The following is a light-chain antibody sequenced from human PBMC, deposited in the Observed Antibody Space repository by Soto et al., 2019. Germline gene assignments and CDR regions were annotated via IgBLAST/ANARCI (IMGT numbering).Light chain of an antibody. CDR2: DAS. Sequence: EIVMTQSPATLSVSPGERATLSCRASQTVSSNLAWYQQKPGQAPRLLIYDASTRATGIPVRFRGSGSGTEFTLTISSLQSEDAAVYYCHQYNNWRALTFGGGTKVEIK. J-gene: IGKJ4*01. CDR3: HQYNNWRALT. CDR1: QTVSSN. V-gene: IGKV3-15*01.